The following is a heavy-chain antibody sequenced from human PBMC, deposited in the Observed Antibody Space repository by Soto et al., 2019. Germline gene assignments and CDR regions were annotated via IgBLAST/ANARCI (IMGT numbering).Heavy chain of an antibody. CDR2: IWYDGSNK. D-gene: IGHD4-17*01. CDR1: GFTFSSYG. Sequence: QVQLVESGGGVVQPGRSLRLSCAASGFTFSSYGMHWVRQAPGKGLEWVAVIWYDGSNKYYADSVKGRFTIPRDNSKNTLYLQLNSLRAEGTAVYYCARGHTVTTAYYYYFMDVWGKGTTVNVSS. J-gene: IGHJ6*03. CDR3: ARGHTVTTAYYYYFMDV. V-gene: IGHV3-33*01.